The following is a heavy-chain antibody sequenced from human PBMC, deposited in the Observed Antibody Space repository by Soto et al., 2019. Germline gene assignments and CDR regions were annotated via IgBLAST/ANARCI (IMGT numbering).Heavy chain of an antibody. CDR2: IYYSGST. D-gene: IGHD5-12*01. CDR3: ARGGKMATNNCFDP. J-gene: IGHJ5*02. CDR1: GGSISSYY. V-gene: IGHV4-59*01. Sequence: PSETLSLTCTVSGGSISSYYWSWIRQPPGKGLEWIGYIYYSGSTNYNPSLKSRVTISVDTSKNQFSLKLSSVTAADTAVYYCARGGKMATNNCFDPWGQGTLVTVSS.